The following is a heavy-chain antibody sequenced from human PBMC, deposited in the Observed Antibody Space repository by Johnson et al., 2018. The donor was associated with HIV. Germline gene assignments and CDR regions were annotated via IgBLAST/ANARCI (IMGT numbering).Heavy chain of an antibody. J-gene: IGHJ3*02. D-gene: IGHD1-1*01. Sequence: VQLVESGGGVVQPGRSLRLSCAASGFTFYDYAIHWVRQAPGKGLEWVSGISWNSGNIGYADSVKGRFTISRDNSKNTLYLQMNSLRAEDTAVYYCAREGGNNWNDIAFDIWGQGTMVTVSS. CDR2: ISWNSGNI. CDR1: GFTFYDYA. V-gene: IGHV3-9*01. CDR3: AREGGNNWNDIAFDI.